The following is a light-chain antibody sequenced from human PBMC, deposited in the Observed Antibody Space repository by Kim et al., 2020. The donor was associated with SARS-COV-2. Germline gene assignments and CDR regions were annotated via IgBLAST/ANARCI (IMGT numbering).Light chain of an antibody. Sequence: GQSVTVTCSGSTSNIGSHNVYWFQQLPGTAPKLLIYRTNQRPSGVPDRFSGSKSGTSASLAISGLRSEDEADYYCTAWDDSLSGLVFGGGTQLTVL. V-gene: IGLV1-47*01. CDR3: TAWDDSLSGLV. CDR2: RTN. CDR1: TSNIGSHN. J-gene: IGLJ2*01.